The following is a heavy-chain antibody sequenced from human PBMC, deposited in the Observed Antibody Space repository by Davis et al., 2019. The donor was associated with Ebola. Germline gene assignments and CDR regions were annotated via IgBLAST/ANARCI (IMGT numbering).Heavy chain of an antibody. CDR3: STYHSNYSDY. V-gene: IGHV4-39*01. D-gene: IGHD4-11*01. Sequence: MPSETLSLTCTVSGGSISSRSYYWGWTRQPPGKGLEWIGSIYYSGSTYYNPSLKSRVTISVDTSKNQFSLKLSSVTAADTAVYYCSTYHSNYSDYWGQGTLVTVSS. J-gene: IGHJ4*02. CDR2: IYYSGST. CDR1: GGSISSRSYY.